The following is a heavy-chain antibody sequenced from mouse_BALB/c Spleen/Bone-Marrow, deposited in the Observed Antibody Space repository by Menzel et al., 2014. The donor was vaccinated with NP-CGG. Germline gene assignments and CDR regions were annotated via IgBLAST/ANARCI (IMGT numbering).Heavy chain of an antibody. CDR2: IYSGDGDT. Sequence: QVQLQQSGAELVRPGSSVKISCKASGYAFSNYWMNWVKRRPGQGLEWIGQIYSGDGDTNYNEKFKGKATLTADKSSSTAYMQLSSLTSEDSAVYFCARGRGWYFDYWGQGTTLTVSS. V-gene: IGHV1-80*01. J-gene: IGHJ2*01. CDR3: ARGRGWYFDY. CDR1: GYAFSNYW. D-gene: IGHD2-3*01.